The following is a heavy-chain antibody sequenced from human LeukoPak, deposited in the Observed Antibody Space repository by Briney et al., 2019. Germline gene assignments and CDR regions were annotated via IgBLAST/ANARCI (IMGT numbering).Heavy chain of an antibody. V-gene: IGHV3-23*01. D-gene: IGHD1-1*01. J-gene: IGHJ4*02. CDR1: GFTFSNYA. CDR2: ISGSGGST. CDR3: ARGTGITRY. Sequence: PGGSLRLSCAASGFTFSNYAMSWVRQAPGKGLEWVSTISGSGGSTYYADSVKGRFTISRDNAKNSLYLQMNSLRAEDTAVYYCARGTGITRYWGQGTLVTVSS.